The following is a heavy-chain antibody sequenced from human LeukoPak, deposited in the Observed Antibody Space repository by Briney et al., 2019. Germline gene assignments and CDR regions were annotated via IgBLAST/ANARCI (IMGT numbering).Heavy chain of an antibody. CDR3: AKAKGNYDFWSALCD. J-gene: IGHJ4*02. Sequence: GGSLRLSCAASGFSLSAYWMTWVRQAPGKGLEWVANINRDGSQKNHVDSVKGRFTISRDNSKNTLYLQMNSLRAEDTAVYYCAKAKGNYDFWSALCDWGQGTLVTVSS. V-gene: IGHV3-7*01. CDR1: GFSLSAYW. CDR2: INRDGSQK. D-gene: IGHD3-3*01.